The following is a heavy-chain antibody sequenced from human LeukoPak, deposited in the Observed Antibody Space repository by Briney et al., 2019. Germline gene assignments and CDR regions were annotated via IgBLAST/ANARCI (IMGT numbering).Heavy chain of an antibody. V-gene: IGHV3-48*03. D-gene: IGHD7-27*01. Sequence: PGGSLRLSCAASEFTFTSYELNWVRQAPGKGLEWVSYISSSGNTISYADSVKGRFTISRDNAKNSLYLQMNSLSAEDTAFYYCVTGDWGSWGQGTLVTVSS. CDR1: EFTFTSYE. J-gene: IGHJ4*02. CDR3: VTGDWGS. CDR2: ISSSGNTI.